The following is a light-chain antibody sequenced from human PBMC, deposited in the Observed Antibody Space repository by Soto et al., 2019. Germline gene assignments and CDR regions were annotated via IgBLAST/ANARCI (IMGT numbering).Light chain of an antibody. CDR2: GAS. Sequence: EIVLTQSPGTLSLSPGERATLSCRASQRVSNNYLAWYQQKPGQAPRLLIYGASNRATGIPDRFSGSGSGTDFTLTISRLEPEDFAVYYCQQYGSSPITFGQGTRLE. V-gene: IGKV3-20*01. CDR3: QQYGSSPIT. CDR1: QRVSNNY. J-gene: IGKJ5*01.